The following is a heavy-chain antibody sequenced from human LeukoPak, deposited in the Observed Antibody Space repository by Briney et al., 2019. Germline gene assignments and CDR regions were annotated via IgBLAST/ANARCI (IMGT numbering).Heavy chain of an antibody. CDR3: ARDYASGSGWYFDY. Sequence: GGSLRLSCAASGFTFSSYAMHWVRQAPGKGLEWVAVISYDGSNKYYADPVKGRFTISRDNSKNTLYLQMNSLRAEDTAVYYCARDYASGSGWYFDYWGQGTLVTVSS. V-gene: IGHV3-30*04. J-gene: IGHJ4*02. D-gene: IGHD6-19*01. CDR1: GFTFSSYA. CDR2: ISYDGSNK.